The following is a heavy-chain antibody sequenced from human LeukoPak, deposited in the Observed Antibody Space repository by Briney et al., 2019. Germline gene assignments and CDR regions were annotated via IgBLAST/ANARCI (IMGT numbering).Heavy chain of an antibody. D-gene: IGHD3-10*01. Sequence: SQTLSLTCTVSGGSISSGDYYWRWLRQPPGKGLEWIAYIYYSGSTYYNPSLKSRVTISVDTSKNQFSLKLSSVTAADTAVYYCARVGVRGVIITSDYFDYWGQGTLVTVSS. CDR3: ARVGVRGVIITSDYFDY. J-gene: IGHJ4*02. CDR2: IYYSGST. CDR1: GGSISSGDYY. V-gene: IGHV4-30-4*01.